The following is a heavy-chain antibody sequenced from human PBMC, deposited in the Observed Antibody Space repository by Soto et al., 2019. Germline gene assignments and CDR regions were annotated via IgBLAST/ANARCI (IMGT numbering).Heavy chain of an antibody. D-gene: IGHD3-16*01. CDR2: IHSIRSII. J-gene: IGHJ4*02. Sequence: EVQLVESGGGLVQPGGSLRLSCAVSGFTFSSHAMNWVRQAPGKGLEWVAYIHSIRSIIYYADSVKGRFTISRDNAKNSLYLLMDSLRDEDTAVYYCARDARNADYDYWGQGTLVTVSS. V-gene: IGHV3-48*02. CDR1: GFTFSSHA. CDR3: ARDARNADYDY.